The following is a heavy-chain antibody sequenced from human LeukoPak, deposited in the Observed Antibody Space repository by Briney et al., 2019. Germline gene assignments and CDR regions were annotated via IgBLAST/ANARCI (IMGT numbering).Heavy chain of an antibody. Sequence: PSQTLSLTCAVSGGSISSGDFPWSWIRQPAGKGLERIGRIYTSGSTNYNPSLKSRVTMSVDTSKNQFSLKLSSVTAAVTAVYYCARDKGSSWIYYGMDVWGQGTTVTVSS. CDR3: ARDKGSSWIYYGMDV. D-gene: IGHD6-13*01. J-gene: IGHJ6*02. CDR2: IYTSGST. CDR1: GGSISSGDFP. V-gene: IGHV4-61*02.